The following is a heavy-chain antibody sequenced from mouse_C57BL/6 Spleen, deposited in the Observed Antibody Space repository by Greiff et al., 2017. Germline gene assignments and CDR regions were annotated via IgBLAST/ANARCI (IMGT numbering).Heavy chain of an antibody. CDR1: GYTFTSYY. CDR2: IYPGNGDT. CDR3: ARGYPDAMDY. D-gene: IGHD2-2*01. Sequence: QVQLQQSGAELVRPGASVKMSCTASGYTFTSYYMHWVKQTPRQGLEWIGAIYPGNGDTSYNQKFKGKATLTVDKSSSTAYMQLSSLTSEDSAVYFCARGYPDAMDYWGQGTSVTVSS. V-gene: IGHV1-12*01. J-gene: IGHJ4*01.